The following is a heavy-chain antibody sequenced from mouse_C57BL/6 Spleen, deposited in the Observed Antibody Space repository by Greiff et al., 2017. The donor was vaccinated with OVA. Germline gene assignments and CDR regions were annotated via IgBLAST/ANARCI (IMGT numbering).Heavy chain of an antibody. J-gene: IGHJ3*01. CDR2: ILPGSGST. Sequence: VQLQQSGAELMKPGASVKLSCKATGYTFTGYWIEWVKQRPGHGLEWIGEILPGSGSTYYNEKFKGKATFTADTSSNTAYMQLSSLKTEDSAIYYCARGNSNSWFAYWGQGTLVTVSA. D-gene: IGHD2-5*01. CDR1: GYTFTGYW. V-gene: IGHV1-9*01. CDR3: ARGNSNSWFAY.